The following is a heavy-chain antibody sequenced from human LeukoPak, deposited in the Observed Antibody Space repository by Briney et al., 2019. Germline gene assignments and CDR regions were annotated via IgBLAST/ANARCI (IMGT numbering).Heavy chain of an antibody. CDR2: INPSGGST. CDR1: GYTFTIYY. CDR3: ARDSEGTMVRGVVPKY. Sequence: ASVKVSCKASGYTFTIYYMHWVRQAPGQGLEWMGIINPSGGSTSYAQKFQGRVTMTRDTSTSTVYMELSSLRSEDTAVYYCARDSEGTMVRGVVPKYWGQGTLVTVSS. V-gene: IGHV1-46*01. D-gene: IGHD3-10*01. J-gene: IGHJ4*02.